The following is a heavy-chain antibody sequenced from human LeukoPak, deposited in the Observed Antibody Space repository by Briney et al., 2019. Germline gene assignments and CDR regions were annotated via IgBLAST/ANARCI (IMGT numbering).Heavy chain of an antibody. J-gene: IGHJ4*02. CDR2: IYYSGTT. CDR3: ARARSYDSSGYYTYFDY. V-gene: IGHV4-31*03. Sequence: PSETLSLTCTVSGVSISSGGYYWSWIRQHPGKGLEWIGYIYYSGTTYYNPSLKSRVTISVDTSKNQFSLKLSSVTAADTAVYYCARARSYDSSGYYTYFDYWGQGTLVTVSS. D-gene: IGHD3-22*01. CDR1: GVSISSGGYY.